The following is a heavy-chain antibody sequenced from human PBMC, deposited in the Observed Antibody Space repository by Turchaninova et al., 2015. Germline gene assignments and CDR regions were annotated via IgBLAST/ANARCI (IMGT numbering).Heavy chain of an antibody. CDR2: ISGSGGRT. J-gene: IGHJ4*02. V-gene: IGHV3-23*04. Sequence: EVQLVESGGGLVQHGGSLRLYCAASGFTFSRYALSWVRAAPGRGLGGVSAISGSGGRTYSADAVKGRFTISRDNYKNMLYLQMNSLRAEDTVVYYCAKDLYCGGDCYYLDYWGQGTLVTVSS. CDR3: AKDLYCGGDCYYLDY. CDR1: GFTFSRYA. D-gene: IGHD2-21*02.